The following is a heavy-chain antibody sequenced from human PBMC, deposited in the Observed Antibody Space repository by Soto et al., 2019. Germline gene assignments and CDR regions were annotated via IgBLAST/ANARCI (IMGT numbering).Heavy chain of an antibody. V-gene: IGHV4-59*08. CDR1: GDSISPYY. J-gene: IGHJ4*02. CDR3: AKLGGKARFDY. Sequence: SETLSLTCTVSGDSISPYYWSWIRQPPGRGLEWIAYIYYSGSTNYNASLKSRVTISVDTSKNQLSLKLRSVTAADTAVYYCAKLGGKARFDYWGQGTLVTVSS. CDR2: IYYSGST.